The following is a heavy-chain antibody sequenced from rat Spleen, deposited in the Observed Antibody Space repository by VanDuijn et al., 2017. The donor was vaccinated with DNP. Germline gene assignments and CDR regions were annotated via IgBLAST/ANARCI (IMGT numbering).Heavy chain of an antibody. Sequence: EVQLVESGGGLVQPGRSLKLSCAASGFTFNNYWMTWIRQVPGKGLEWVASITRSGGSTYYPDSVRGRFTVSRDDSTSTLYLQMDSLRSEDTATYYCTRRGLPGYNYYFDYWGQGVMVTVSS. CDR2: ITRSGGST. CDR1: GFTFNNYW. CDR3: TRRGLPGYNYYFDY. V-gene: IGHV5-31*01. J-gene: IGHJ2*01. D-gene: IGHD1-4*01.